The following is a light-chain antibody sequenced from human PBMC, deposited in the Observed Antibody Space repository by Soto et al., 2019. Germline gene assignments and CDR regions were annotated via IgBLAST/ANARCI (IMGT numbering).Light chain of an antibody. CDR1: QSVSSN. CDR3: QQYNNWPPWT. Sequence: EIVMTHSPATLSVSPGERATLSCRASQSVSSNLAWYQQKPGQAPRLLIYGASTRATGIPARFSGSGSGTEFTLTISSLQSEDFAVYYCQQYNNWPPWTF. CDR2: GAS. V-gene: IGKV3-15*01. J-gene: IGKJ1*01.